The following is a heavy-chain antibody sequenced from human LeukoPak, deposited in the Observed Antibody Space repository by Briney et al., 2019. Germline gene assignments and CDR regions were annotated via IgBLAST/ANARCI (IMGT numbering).Heavy chain of an antibody. CDR1: GFTFSSYW. Sequence: GGSLRLSCAASGFTFSSYWMHWVRQAPGKGLVWVSHINSDGSSTYYADSVKGRFTISRDNSKNTLYLQMNSLRAEDTAVYYCAKDEWELLNFDYWGQGTLVTVSS. D-gene: IGHD1-26*01. V-gene: IGHV3-74*01. CDR2: INSDGSST. CDR3: AKDEWELLNFDY. J-gene: IGHJ4*02.